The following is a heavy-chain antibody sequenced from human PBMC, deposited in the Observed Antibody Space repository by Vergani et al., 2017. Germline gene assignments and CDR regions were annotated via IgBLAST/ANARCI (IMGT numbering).Heavy chain of an antibody. CDR1: GFTVSSNY. D-gene: IGHD2-2*01. CDR3: ARVHPDDIVVEVGWFDP. J-gene: IGHJ5*02. V-gene: IGHV3-66*02. Sequence: EVQLVESGGGLVQPGGSLRLSCAASGFTVSSNYMSWVRQAPGKGLEWVSVIYSGGSTYYADSVKGRFTISRDNSKNTLYLQMNSLRAEDTAVYYCARVHPDDIVVEVGWFDPWGQGTLVTVSS. CDR2: IYSGGST.